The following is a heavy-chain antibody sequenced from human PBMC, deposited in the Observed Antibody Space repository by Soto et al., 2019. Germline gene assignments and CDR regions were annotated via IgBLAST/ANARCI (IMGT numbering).Heavy chain of an antibody. CDR2: ISAYNGNT. CDR3: SKSSWTSLLWFHP. Sequence: QVQLVQSGAEVKKPGASVKVSCKASGYTFTSYGISWVRQAPGQGLEWMGWISAYNGNTNYAQKLQGRVTMTTDTPTSTAYLGVRSPRSDHTAVDFCSKSSWTSLLWFHPWGQGTLVTVSS. J-gene: IGHJ5*02. D-gene: IGHD3-10*01. CDR1: GYTFTSYG. V-gene: IGHV1-18*01.